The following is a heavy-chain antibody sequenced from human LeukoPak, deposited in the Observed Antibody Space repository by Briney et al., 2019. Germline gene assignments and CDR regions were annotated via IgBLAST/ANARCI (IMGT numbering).Heavy chain of an antibody. CDR2: ISSSGSTI. J-gene: IGHJ5*02. D-gene: IGHD6-19*01. CDR3: AREFEVYSSGWENWFDP. V-gene: IGHV3-11*04. Sequence: PGGSLRLSCAASGFTFSDYYMSWIRQAPGKGLEWVSYISSSGSTIYYADSVKGRFTISRDNAKNSLYLQMNSLRAEDTAVYYCAREFEVYSSGWENWFDPWGQGTLVTVSS. CDR1: GFTFSDYY.